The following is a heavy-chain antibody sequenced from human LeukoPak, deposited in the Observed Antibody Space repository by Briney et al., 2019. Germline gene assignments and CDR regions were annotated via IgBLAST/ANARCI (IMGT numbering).Heavy chain of an antibody. CDR3: ARALLPRSLFDF. J-gene: IGHJ4*02. Sequence: SETLSLTCTVSGASISSYYWSWIRQPPGKGLEWIGYIYYSGSTNYNPSLQSRVTISVGPSRNQFSLKLTSVTAADTAVYYCARALLPRSLFDFWGQGTLVTVSS. V-gene: IGHV4-59*01. CDR1: GASISSYY. CDR2: IYYSGST. D-gene: IGHD3-10*01.